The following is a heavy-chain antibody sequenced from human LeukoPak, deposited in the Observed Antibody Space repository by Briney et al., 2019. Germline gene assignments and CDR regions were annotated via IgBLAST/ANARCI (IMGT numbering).Heavy chain of an antibody. CDR3: AKATMVRGVISHFDY. J-gene: IGHJ4*02. CDR1: GFTFSSYA. V-gene: IGHV3-23*01. CDR2: ISGSGGST. D-gene: IGHD3-10*01. Sequence: PGGSLRLSCAASGFTFSSYAISWVRQAPGKGLEWVSAISGSGGSTYYADSVKGRFTISRDNSKNTLYLQMNSLRAEDTAVYYCAKATMVRGVISHFDYWGQGTLVTVSS.